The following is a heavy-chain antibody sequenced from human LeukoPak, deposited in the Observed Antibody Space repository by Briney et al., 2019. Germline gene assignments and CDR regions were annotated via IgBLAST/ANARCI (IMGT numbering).Heavy chain of an antibody. CDR2: MNPNSGNT. D-gene: IGHD5-18*01. J-gene: IGHJ6*02. CDR1: GYTFTSYD. V-gene: IGHV1-8*03. Sequence: ASVKVSCKASGYTFTSYDINWVRQATGQGLEWMGWMNPNSGNTGYAQKFQGRVTITRNTSISTAHMELSSLRSEDTAVYYCARGIGYSYGYYYYYGMDVWGQGTTVTVSS. CDR3: ARGIGYSYGYYYYYGMDV.